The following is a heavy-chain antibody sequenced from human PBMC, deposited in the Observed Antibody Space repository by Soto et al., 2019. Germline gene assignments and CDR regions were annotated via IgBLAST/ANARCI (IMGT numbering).Heavy chain of an antibody. V-gene: IGHV3-53*01. CDR1: GFTVSSNY. CDR3: ARDDYDSSRPHSYGMDV. J-gene: IGHJ6*02. D-gene: IGHD3-22*01. CDR2: IYSGGST. Sequence: GGSLRLSCAASGFTVSSNYMSWVRQAPGKGLEWVSVIYSGGSTYYADSVKGRFTISRDNSKNTLYLQMNSLRAEDTAVYYCARDDYDSSRPHSYGMDVWDPGTMLTVS.